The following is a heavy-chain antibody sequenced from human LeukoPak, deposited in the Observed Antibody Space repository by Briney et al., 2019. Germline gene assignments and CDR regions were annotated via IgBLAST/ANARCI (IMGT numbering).Heavy chain of an antibody. J-gene: IGHJ2*01. CDR3: ARGYYGSGSRYWYFDL. D-gene: IGHD3-10*01. CDR1: GGTFSSYA. Sequence: ASVKVSCKASGGTFSSYAISWVRQAPGQGLEWMGGIIPIFGTANYAQKFQGRVTITADESTSTAYMELSSLRSEDTAVYYCARGYYGSGSRYWYFDLWGRGTLVTVSS. V-gene: IGHV1-69*13. CDR2: IIPIFGTA.